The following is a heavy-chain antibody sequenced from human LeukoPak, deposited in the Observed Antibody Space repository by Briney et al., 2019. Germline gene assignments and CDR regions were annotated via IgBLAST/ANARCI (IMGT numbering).Heavy chain of an antibody. CDR3: ARDAARRGYDYAFDI. Sequence: SETLSLTCAVYGGSFSGYYWSWIRQPPGKGLEWIGEINHSGSTNYNPSLKSRVSISVDTSKNQFSLKLSSVTAADTAVYYCARDAARRGYDYAFDIWGQGTMVTVSS. D-gene: IGHD5-12*01. V-gene: IGHV4-34*01. J-gene: IGHJ3*02. CDR1: GGSFSGYY. CDR2: INHSGST.